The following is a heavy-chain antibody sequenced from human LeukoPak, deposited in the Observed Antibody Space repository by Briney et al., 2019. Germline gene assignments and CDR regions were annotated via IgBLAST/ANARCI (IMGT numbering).Heavy chain of an antibody. J-gene: IGHJ4*02. CDR3: AREPPYCTNGVCYDIADY. V-gene: IGHV4-34*01. CDR2: INHSGST. CDR1: GESFSGYY. Sequence: SETLSLTCAVYGESFSGYYWSWIRQPPGKGLEWIGEINHSGSTNYNPSLKSRVTISVDTSKNQFSLKLSSVTAADTAVYYCAREPPYCTNGVCYDIADYWGQGTLVTVSS. D-gene: IGHD2-8*01.